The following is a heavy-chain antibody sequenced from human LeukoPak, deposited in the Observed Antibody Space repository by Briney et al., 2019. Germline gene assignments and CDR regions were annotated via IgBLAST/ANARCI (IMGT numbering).Heavy chain of an antibody. D-gene: IGHD3-3*01. CDR1: GFTFSSYA. J-gene: IGHJ6*03. CDR2: ISYDGSNK. V-gene: IGHV3-30*04. CDR3: AKTSLSDPSGHYYYMDV. Sequence: PGGSLRLSCAASGFTFSSYAMHWVRQAPGKGLEWVAVISYDGSNKYYADSVKGRFTISRDNSKNTVSLQLNNLRIEDTALYYCAKTSLSDPSGHYYYMDVWGKGTTVTVSS.